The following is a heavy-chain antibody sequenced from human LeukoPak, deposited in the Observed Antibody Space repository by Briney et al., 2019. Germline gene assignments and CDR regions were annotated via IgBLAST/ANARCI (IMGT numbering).Heavy chain of an antibody. Sequence: ASVKVSCKASGYTFTSYDINWVRQATGQGLEWMGWMNPNSGNTGYAQKFQGRVTMTRNTPISTAYMELSSLRSEDTAVYYCARGGYCSGGSCYRNWFDPWGQGTLVTVSS. CDR1: GYTFTSYD. D-gene: IGHD2-15*01. CDR3: ARGGYCSGGSCYRNWFDP. CDR2: MNPNSGNT. J-gene: IGHJ5*02. V-gene: IGHV1-8*01.